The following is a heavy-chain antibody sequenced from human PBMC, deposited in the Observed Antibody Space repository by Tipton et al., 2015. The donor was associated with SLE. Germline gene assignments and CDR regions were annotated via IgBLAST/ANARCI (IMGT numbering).Heavy chain of an antibody. CDR3: ARDSDSSSWYVGNAFDI. V-gene: IGHV4-34*01. CDR2: INHSGST. Sequence: TLSLTCAVYGGSFSGYYWSWIRQPPGKGLEWIGEINHSGSTNYNPSLKSRVTISVDTSKNQFSLKLSSVTAADTAVYYCARDSDSSSWYVGNAFDIWGQGTMVTVSS. D-gene: IGHD6-13*01. J-gene: IGHJ3*02. CDR1: GGSFSGYY.